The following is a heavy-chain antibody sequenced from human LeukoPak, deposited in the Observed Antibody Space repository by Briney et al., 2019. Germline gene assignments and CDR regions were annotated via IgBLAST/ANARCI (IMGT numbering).Heavy chain of an antibody. V-gene: IGHV1-69*04. D-gene: IGHD5-24*01. J-gene: IGHJ3*02. Sequence: SVKLSCKASGGTFTSCAISWGRQAPGQGLERMGRIILILGIANYAQKFYGRVRITADKATSTAYMELSSLRSEETAVYYCARGEMATINAFDIWGQGTMVTVSS. CDR1: GGTFTSCA. CDR2: IILILGIA. CDR3: ARGEMATINAFDI.